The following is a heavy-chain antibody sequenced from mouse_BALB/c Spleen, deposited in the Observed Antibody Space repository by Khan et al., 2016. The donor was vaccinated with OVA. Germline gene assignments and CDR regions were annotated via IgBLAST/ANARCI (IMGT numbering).Heavy chain of an antibody. Sequence: VQLKESGGGLVQPGGSRKLSCAASGFTFSDYGMAWVRQAPGKGPEWVAFFSDLAYTPYYAATVTGRFPISRENDTTPMYLDMSSLRSEHTAIYYGARGGGTAPFAYWGLGTLVTVSA. CDR2: FSDLAYTP. D-gene: IGHD1-2*01. V-gene: IGHV5-15*02. J-gene: IGHJ3*01. CDR1: GFTFSDYG. CDR3: ARGGGTAPFAY.